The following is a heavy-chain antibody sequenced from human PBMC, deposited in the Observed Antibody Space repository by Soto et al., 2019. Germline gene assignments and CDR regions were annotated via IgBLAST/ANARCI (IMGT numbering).Heavy chain of an antibody. CDR3: AKGFDYGDTKHIDH. D-gene: IGHD4-17*01. Sequence: GGSLRLSCAASGFDFSTHALTWVRQAPGKWLEWLSSITNTGITTHYADSVKGRFTISRENSRNTLHLQLNNLRVDDTAVYYCAKGFDYGDTKHIDHWGQGXLVTV. V-gene: IGHV3-23*01. CDR2: ITNTGITT. J-gene: IGHJ4*02. CDR1: GFDFSTHA.